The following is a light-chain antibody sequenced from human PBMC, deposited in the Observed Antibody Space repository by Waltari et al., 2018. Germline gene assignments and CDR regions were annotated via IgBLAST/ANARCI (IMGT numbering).Light chain of an antibody. CDR2: DAS. V-gene: IGKV3-11*01. Sequence: EIVLTQSPATLSLSPGETATLSCRASQRVGTYLAWYPQKPGQAPRLLIYDASNRATGIPDRFRGSWSGTDFTLTISSLEPEDFALYSCQQRSSWPPHTFGQWARLEI. CDR1: QRVGTY. CDR3: QQRSSWPPHT. J-gene: IGKJ2*01.